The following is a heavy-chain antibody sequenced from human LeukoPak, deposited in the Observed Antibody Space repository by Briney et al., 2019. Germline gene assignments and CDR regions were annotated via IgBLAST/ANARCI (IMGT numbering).Heavy chain of an antibody. CDR3: ARLMSY. Sequence: GASVKVSCKASGYTFTGYYIYWVRQAPGQGLEWMGWIDPNSGGTNYAQKFQGRVTLTRDTSISTVYMEVSRLRFDDTAVYYCARLMSYWGQGTLVTVSS. J-gene: IGHJ4*02. V-gene: IGHV1-2*02. CDR1: GYTFTGYY. D-gene: IGHD2-21*02. CDR2: IDPNSGGT.